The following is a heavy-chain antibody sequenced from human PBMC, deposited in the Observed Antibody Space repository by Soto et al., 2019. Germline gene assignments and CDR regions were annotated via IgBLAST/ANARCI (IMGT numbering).Heavy chain of an antibody. D-gene: IGHD3-22*01. CDR2: IDWDDDK. J-gene: IGHJ6*02. V-gene: IGHV2-70*01. CDR3: ARTPNYYDSSGYWLSDYYYGMDV. Sequence: GSGPTLVNPTQTLTLTCTFSGFSLSTSGMCVSWIRQPPGKALEWLALIDWDDDKYYSTSLKTRLTISKDTSKNQVVLTMTNMDPVDTATYYCARTPNYYDSSGYWLSDYYYGMDVWGQGTTVTVSS. CDR1: GFSLSTSGMC.